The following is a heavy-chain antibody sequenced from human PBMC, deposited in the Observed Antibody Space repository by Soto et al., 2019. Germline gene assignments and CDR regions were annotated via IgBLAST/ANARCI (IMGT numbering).Heavy chain of an antibody. Sequence: EVQLVESGGGLVKPGGSLRLSCAASGFTFSSYSMNWVRQAPGKGLEWVSSISSSSSYIYYADSVKGRFTISRDNAKNSLYLQMNSLRAEDTAVYYCARDLPDTGRNYGMDVWGQGTTVTVSS. CDR1: GFTFSSYS. J-gene: IGHJ6*02. CDR2: ISSSSSYI. CDR3: ARDLPDTGRNYGMDV. V-gene: IGHV3-21*01.